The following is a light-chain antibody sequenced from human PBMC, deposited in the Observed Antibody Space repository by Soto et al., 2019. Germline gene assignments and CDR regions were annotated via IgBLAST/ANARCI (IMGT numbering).Light chain of an antibody. CDR3: SSYTSSSTLVV. CDR1: SSDVGGYNY. J-gene: IGLJ2*01. CDR2: EAS. Sequence: QSALTQPASVSGSPGQSITISCTGTSSDVGGYNYVSWYQQHPGKAPKLVIYEASNRPSGVSNRFSGSKSGNTASLTISGLQAEDEADYYCSSYTSSSTLVVFGGGTKLTVL. V-gene: IGLV2-14*01.